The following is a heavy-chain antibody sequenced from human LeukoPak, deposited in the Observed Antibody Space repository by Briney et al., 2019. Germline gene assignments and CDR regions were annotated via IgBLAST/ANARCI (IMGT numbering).Heavy chain of an antibody. CDR1: GFTFSTYA. J-gene: IGHJ6*02. CDR3: ARDPVTTMSRMASYYYYGMDV. V-gene: IGHV3-23*01. CDR2: ISGSGSAT. D-gene: IGHD4-17*01. Sequence: PGGSLRLSCAASGFTFSTYAMSWVRKTPGKGLGWVSAISGSGSATYYADSVKGRFTISRDNAKNSLYLQMNSLRAEDTAVYYCARDPVTTMSRMASYYYYGMDVWGQGTTVTVSS.